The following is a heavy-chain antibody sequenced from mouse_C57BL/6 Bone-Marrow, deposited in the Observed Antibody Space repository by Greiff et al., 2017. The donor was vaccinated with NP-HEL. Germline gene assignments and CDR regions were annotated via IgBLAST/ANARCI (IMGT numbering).Heavy chain of an antibody. Sequence: EVQLQQSGGGLVQPKGSLKLSCAASGFTFNTYAMHWVRQAPGKGLEWVARIRSKSSNYATYYADSVKDRFTISRDDSQSMLYLQMNNLKTEDTAMYYCVRGGLCLRRYYAMDYWGQGTSVTVSS. D-gene: IGHD2-2*01. CDR1: GFTFNTYA. J-gene: IGHJ4*01. V-gene: IGHV10-3*01. CDR2: IRSKSSNYAT. CDR3: VRGGLCLRRYYAMDY.